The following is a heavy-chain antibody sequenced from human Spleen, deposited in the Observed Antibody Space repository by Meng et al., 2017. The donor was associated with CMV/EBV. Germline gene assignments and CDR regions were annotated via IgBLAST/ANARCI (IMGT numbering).Heavy chain of an antibody. CDR3: ARGGYYDSSGQNWFDP. Sequence: SGFTFNYYGMHWVRQVPGKGLEWVAVIWNDGSNIYYSDSVKGRFTISRDNSKNTLYLQMNTLRAEDTALYYCARGGYYDSSGQNWFDPGGKG. CDR1: GFTFNYYG. J-gene: IGHJ5*02. CDR2: IWNDGSNI. D-gene: IGHD3-22*01. V-gene: IGHV3-33*01.